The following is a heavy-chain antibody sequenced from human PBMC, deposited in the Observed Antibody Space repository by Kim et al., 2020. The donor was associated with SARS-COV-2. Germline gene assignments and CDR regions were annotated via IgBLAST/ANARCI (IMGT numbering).Heavy chain of an antibody. Sequence: ASVKVSCKASGYTFTSYDINWVRQATGQGLEWMGWMNPNSGNTGYAQKFQGRVTMTRNTSISTAYMELSSLRSEDTAVYYCAIEKTYYDYVWGSSTYYGMDVWGQGTTGTVSS. J-gene: IGHJ6*02. V-gene: IGHV1-8*01. CDR1: GYTFTSYD. CDR3: AIEKTYYDYVWGSSTYYGMDV. D-gene: IGHD3-16*01. CDR2: MNPNSGNT.